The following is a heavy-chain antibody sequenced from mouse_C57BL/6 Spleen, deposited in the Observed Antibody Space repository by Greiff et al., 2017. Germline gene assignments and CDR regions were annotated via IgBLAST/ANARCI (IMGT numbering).Heavy chain of an antibody. CDR3: SRSTYYSNEDAMDY. J-gene: IGHJ4*01. V-gene: IGHV1-80*01. D-gene: IGHD2-5*01. Sequence: QVQLKQSGAELVKPGASVKISCKASGYAFSSYWMNWVKQRPGKGLEWIGQIYPGDGDTNYNGKFKGKATLTVDKSSSTAYMQLSSLTSEDSAVYFCSRSTYYSNEDAMDYWGQGTSVTVSS. CDR2: IYPGDGDT. CDR1: GYAFSSYW.